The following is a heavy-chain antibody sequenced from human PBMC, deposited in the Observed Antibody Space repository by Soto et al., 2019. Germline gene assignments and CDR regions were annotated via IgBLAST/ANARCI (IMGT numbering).Heavy chain of an antibody. CDR1: GYTFTDYG. V-gene: IGHV1-18*01. J-gene: IGHJ5*02. CDR3: AKTGGWKGFDP. CDR2: ISPYTGDT. D-gene: IGHD6-19*01. Sequence: QVQLVQSGAEVKKPGASVKVSCKASGYTFTDYGISWVRQAPGQGLEWMGWISPYTGDTKYPQRLQGRVTVTADTSTSTAYMELRSLKSDDTAVYYCAKTGGWKGFDPWGQGTLVSVSS.